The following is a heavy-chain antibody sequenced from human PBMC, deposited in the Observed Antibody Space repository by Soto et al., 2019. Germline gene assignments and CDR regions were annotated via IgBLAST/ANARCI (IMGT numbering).Heavy chain of an antibody. CDR3: AKSTRYNWNDGIGYYFDY. V-gene: IGHV3-30*18. CDR2: ISYDGSNK. Sequence: GGSLRLSCAASGFTFSSYGMRWVRQAPGKGLEWVAVISYDGSNKYYADSVKGRFTISRDNSKNTLYLQMNSLRAEDTAVYYCAKSTRYNWNDGIGYYFDYWGQGTLVTVSS. D-gene: IGHD1-1*01. J-gene: IGHJ4*02. CDR1: GFTFSSYG.